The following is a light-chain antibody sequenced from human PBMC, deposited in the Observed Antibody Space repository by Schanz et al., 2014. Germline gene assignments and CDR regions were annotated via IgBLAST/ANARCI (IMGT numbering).Light chain of an antibody. CDR2: DVN. V-gene: IGLV2-14*01. Sequence: QSALTQPASVSGSPGQSITISCTGTNSDVGGYNYVSWFQQHPGKAPKLMIYDVNNRPSGVPDRFSGSKSGNTASPTISGXXXEDEADYYCSSYTTSTTYVFGTGTKLTVL. CDR3: SSYTTSTTYV. CDR1: NSDVGGYNY. J-gene: IGLJ1*01.